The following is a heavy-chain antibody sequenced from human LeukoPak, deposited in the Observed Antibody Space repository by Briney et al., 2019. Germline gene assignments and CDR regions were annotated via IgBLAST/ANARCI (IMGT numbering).Heavy chain of an antibody. J-gene: IGHJ5*02. V-gene: IGHV4-39*01. Sequence: RASETLSLTCTVSGGSISSSSYYWGWIRQPPGKGLEWIGSIYYSGSTYYNPSLKSRVTISVDTSKNQFSLKPSSVTAADTAVYYCARQLPYYDILTAPSQFDPWGQGTLVTVSS. CDR2: IYYSGST. CDR1: GGSISSSSYY. CDR3: ARQLPYYDILTAPSQFDP. D-gene: IGHD3-9*01.